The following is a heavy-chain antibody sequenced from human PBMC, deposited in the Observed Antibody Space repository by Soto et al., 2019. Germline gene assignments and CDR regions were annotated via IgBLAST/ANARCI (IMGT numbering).Heavy chain of an antibody. Sequence: LRLSCTAYGITFISYGMQWVRQAPGKGLQWVAVISYGGSNTYYADSGKGRLTISRHNCKNTLYLQLNRLRDEAVAVYHWARGGMSMVRYLPYWGPGTMDTVSS. CDR1: GITFISYG. V-gene: IGHV3-30*03. J-gene: IGHJ4*02. CDR3: ARGGMSMVRYLPY. CDR2: ISYGGSNT. D-gene: IGHD3-10*01.